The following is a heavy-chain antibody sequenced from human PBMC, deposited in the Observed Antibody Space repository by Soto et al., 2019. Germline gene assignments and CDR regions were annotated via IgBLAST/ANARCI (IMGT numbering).Heavy chain of an antibody. Sequence: GASVKVSCKASGFTFTNYGISWVPQAPGQGLEWMGWISAYKGNTNYAQKFQGRVTMTTDTSTSTAYLELRSLRSDDMAVYFCASRSGQLPYYFDYWGQGTQVTVSS. V-gene: IGHV1-18*03. CDR3: ASRSGQLPYYFDY. CDR1: GFTFTNYG. J-gene: IGHJ4*02. D-gene: IGHD6-6*01. CDR2: ISAYKGNT.